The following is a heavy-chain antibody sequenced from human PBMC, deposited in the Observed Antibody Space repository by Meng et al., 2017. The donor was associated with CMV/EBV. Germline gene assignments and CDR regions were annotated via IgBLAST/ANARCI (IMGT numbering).Heavy chain of an antibody. CDR1: GFTFSSYD. CDR3: AKVPTMTGYFDY. J-gene: IGHJ4*02. V-gene: IGHV3-13*01. Sequence: GGSLRLSCAASGFTFSSYDMHWVRQATGKGLEWVSAIGTAGDTYYPGSVKGRFTISRENAKNSLYLQMNSLRAGDTAVYYCAKVPTMTGYFDYWGQGTLVTVSS. CDR2: IGTAGDT. D-gene: IGHD3-22*01.